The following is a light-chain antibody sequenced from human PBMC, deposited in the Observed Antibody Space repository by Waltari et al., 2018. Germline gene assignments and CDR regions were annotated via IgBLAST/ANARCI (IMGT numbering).Light chain of an antibody. V-gene: IGKV1-5*01. J-gene: IGKJ4*01. CDR3: QQYSGYSGI. CDR1: QGISRW. CDR2: DAS. Sequence: DIQMTQSPSTLSASVGARVTIPCRASQGISRWLAWYQQKPGKPPKVLIYDASSLESGVPSRFSGSGSETEFTLVISNLQPDDVATYYCQQYSGYSGIFGGGTKVEIK.